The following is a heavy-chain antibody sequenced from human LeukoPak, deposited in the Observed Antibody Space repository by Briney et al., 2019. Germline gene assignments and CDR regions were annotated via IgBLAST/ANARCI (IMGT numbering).Heavy chain of an antibody. D-gene: IGHD4-17*01. CDR2: INPSGGST. Sequence: GASVKVSCKASGGTFSSYAISWVRQAPGQGLEWMGIINPSGGSTSYAQKFQGRVTMTRDTSTSTVYMELSSLRSEDTAVYYCAREHDYGYDYWGQGTLVTVSS. CDR1: GGTFSSYA. CDR3: AREHDYGYDY. J-gene: IGHJ4*02. V-gene: IGHV1-46*01.